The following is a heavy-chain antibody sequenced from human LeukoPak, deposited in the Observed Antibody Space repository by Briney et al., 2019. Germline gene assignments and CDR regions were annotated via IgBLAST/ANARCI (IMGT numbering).Heavy chain of an antibody. CDR3: ARSDSSGYYPNY. J-gene: IGHJ4*02. CDR2: IYSGGST. D-gene: IGHD3-22*01. CDR1: GFTVSSNY. V-gene: IGHV3-66*02. Sequence: GGSLRLSCAASGFTVSSNYMGWVRQAPGKGLEWVSVIYSGGSTYYADSVKGRFTISRDNSKNTLYLQMNSLRAEDTAVYYCARSDSSGYYPNYWGQGTLVTVSS.